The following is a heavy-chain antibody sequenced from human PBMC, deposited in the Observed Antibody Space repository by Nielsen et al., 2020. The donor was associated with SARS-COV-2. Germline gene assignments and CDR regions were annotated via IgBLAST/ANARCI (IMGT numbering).Heavy chain of an antibody. D-gene: IGHD4-23*01. J-gene: IGHJ6*02. V-gene: IGHV3-21*01. CDR2: ISSSSSYI. Sequence: GGSLRLSCAASGFTFSSYSMNWVRQAPGKGLEWVSSISSSSSYIYYADSVKGRFTISRDNAKNSLYLQMSSLRAEDTAVYYCARVRVGLRWPYYGMDVWGQGTTVTVSS. CDR1: GFTFSSYS. CDR3: ARVRVGLRWPYYGMDV.